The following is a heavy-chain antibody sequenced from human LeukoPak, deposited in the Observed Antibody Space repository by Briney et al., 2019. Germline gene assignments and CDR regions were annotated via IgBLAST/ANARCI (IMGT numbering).Heavy chain of an antibody. J-gene: IGHJ4*02. CDR1: GFTFRNSY. CDR2: ISNSGTTV. Sequence: GGSLKPSGAASGFTFRNSYRSWIGRAPGKGLEGISYISNSGTTVYYSDSVTGRFTISRDNAKNSLYLQMNSLRAEDTAVYYCAAWDFWRGSGIDYWGQGTLVTVSS. D-gene: IGHD3-3*01. V-gene: IGHV3-11*01. CDR3: AAWDFWRGSGIDY.